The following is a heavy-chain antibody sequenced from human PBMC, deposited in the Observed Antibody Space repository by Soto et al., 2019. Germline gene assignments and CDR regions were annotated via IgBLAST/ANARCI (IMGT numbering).Heavy chain of an antibody. Sequence: WASVKVSCKASGGTFSSYAISWVRQAPGQGLEWMGGIIPIFGTANYAQKFQGRVTITADESTSTAYMELSSLGSEDTAVYYCARVPSGGSSDYYGMDVWGQGTTVTVSS. CDR2: IIPIFGTA. D-gene: IGHD2-15*01. V-gene: IGHV1-69*13. CDR1: GGTFSSYA. CDR3: ARVPSGGSSDYYGMDV. J-gene: IGHJ6*02.